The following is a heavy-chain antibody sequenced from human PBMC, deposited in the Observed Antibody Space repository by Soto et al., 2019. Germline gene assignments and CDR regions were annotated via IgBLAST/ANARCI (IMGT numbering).Heavy chain of an antibody. CDR3: ARDRWGQFYP. V-gene: IGHV3-23*01. Sequence: EVQVLESGGGLVQPGGSLSLSCAASGFTFNIYAMSWVRQAPGKGLEWVSAISPSGYDTYYADSVKGRFTIPTDNSKNTLYLQMNSLRAGDTAVFYCARDRWGQFYPWGQGTLVTVSS. D-gene: IGHD7-27*01. CDR1: GFTFNIYA. J-gene: IGHJ5*02. CDR2: ISPSGYDT.